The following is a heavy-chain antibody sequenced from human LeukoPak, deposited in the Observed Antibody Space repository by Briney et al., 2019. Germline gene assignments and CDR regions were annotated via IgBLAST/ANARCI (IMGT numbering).Heavy chain of an antibody. CDR3: AMSSSSSLYYYYMDV. V-gene: IGHV3-11*04. CDR2: ISSSGSTI. J-gene: IGHJ6*03. D-gene: IGHD6-6*01. CDR1: GFTFSDYY. Sequence: GGSLRLSCAASGFTFSDYYMSWIRQAPGKGLEWVSYISSSGSTIYYADSVKGRFTISRDNAKNSLYLQMNSLRAEDTAVYYCAMSSSSSLYYYYMDVWGKGTTVTVSS.